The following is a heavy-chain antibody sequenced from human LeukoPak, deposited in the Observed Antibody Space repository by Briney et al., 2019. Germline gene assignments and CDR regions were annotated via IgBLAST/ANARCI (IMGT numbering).Heavy chain of an antibody. CDR1: GDSVSSNSAA. V-gene: IGHV6-1*01. Sequence: PSQTLSLTCAISGDSVSSNSAAWNWIRQSPSRGLEWLGRTYYRSKWYNDYAVSVKSRITINPDTSKNQFSLQLDSVTPEDTAVYYCARASAAAGNNWFDPWGQGTLVTVSS. CDR3: ARASAAAGNNWFDP. CDR2: TYYRSKWYN. D-gene: IGHD6-13*01. J-gene: IGHJ5*02.